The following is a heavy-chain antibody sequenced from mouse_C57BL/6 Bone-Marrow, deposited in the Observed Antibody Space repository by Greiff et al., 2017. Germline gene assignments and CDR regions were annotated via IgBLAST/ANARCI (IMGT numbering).Heavy chain of an antibody. CDR3: ARWGYYYDVDY. CDR2: IFPGSGST. Sequence: QVHVKQSGPELVRPGASVKISCKAPGYTFTSYWMQWVRQRPGQGLEWIGEIFPGSGSTYYNEKFKGKATLTVDTSSSTAYMQLISLTSEDSAVYFCARWGYYYDVDYWGQGTTLTVSA. CDR1: GYTFTSYW. V-gene: IGHV1-56*01. J-gene: IGHJ2*01. D-gene: IGHD2-4*01.